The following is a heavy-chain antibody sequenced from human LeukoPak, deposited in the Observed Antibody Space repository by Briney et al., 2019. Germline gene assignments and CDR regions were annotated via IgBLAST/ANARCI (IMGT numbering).Heavy chain of an antibody. V-gene: IGHV4-34*01. CDR2: INHSGST. J-gene: IGHJ6*02. Sequence: SETLSLTCAVYGGSFSGYYWSWIRQPPGKGLEWIGEINHSGSTNYNPSLKSRVTISVDASKNQFSLKLSSVTAADTAVYYCARARYYDFWSGYPPRRYYYGMDAWGQGTTVTVSS. D-gene: IGHD3-3*01. CDR3: ARARYYDFWSGYPPRRYYYGMDA. CDR1: GGSFSGYY.